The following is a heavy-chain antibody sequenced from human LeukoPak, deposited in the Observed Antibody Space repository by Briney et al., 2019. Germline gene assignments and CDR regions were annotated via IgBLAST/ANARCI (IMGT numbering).Heavy chain of an antibody. CDR2: ISAYNGNT. Sequence: ASVKVSCKASGYTFTSYYMHWVRQAPGQGLEWMGWISAYNGNTNYAQKLQGRVTMTTDTSTSTAYMELRSLRSDDTAVYYCARDSSGYCSGGSCYSDPAVDYWGQGTLVTVSS. CDR3: ARDSSGYCSGGSCYSDPAVDY. CDR1: GYTFTSYY. J-gene: IGHJ4*02. V-gene: IGHV1-18*04. D-gene: IGHD2-15*01.